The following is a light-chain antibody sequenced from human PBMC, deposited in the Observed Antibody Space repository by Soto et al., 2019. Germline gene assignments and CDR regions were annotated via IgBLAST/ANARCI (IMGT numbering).Light chain of an antibody. CDR1: QSVSSY. CDR3: HQYGVSPWT. V-gene: IGKV3-11*01. Sequence: EIVLTQSPATLSLSPGERATLSCRASQSVSSYLAWYQQKPGQAPRLLIYDASNRATGIPARFSGSGSGTDFTLTISSLEPEDFALYYCHQYGVSPWTFGRGTKVEIK. J-gene: IGKJ1*01. CDR2: DAS.